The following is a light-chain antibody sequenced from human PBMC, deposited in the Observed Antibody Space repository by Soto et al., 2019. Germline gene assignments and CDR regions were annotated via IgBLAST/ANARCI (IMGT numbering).Light chain of an antibody. J-gene: IGLJ1*01. CDR1: SSNVGSNT. CDR2: SNN. Sequence: QSVLTQPPSASGTPGQTVTISCSGSSSNVGSNTVNWYQQLPGTAPKLLIFSNNQRPSRVPDRFSGSKSGTSASLAISGLQSEDEADYYCAARDDSLSGNVFGTGTKVTVL. CDR3: AARDDSLSGNV. V-gene: IGLV1-44*01.